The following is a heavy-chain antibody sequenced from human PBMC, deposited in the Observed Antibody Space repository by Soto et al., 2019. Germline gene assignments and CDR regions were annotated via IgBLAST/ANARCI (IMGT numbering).Heavy chain of an antibody. CDR1: GGTFNSYS. J-gene: IGHJ5*02. V-gene: IGHV1-69*19. CDR2: IIPMSGRP. CDR3: TRRGLQSANWFDP. Sequence: QVQLVQSGAEVKTPGSSVKVSCKASGGTFNSYSIDWVRQAPGQGFEWMGGIIPMSGRPNYAQRFQGRVTFRAAEATWTVCREANSLPHEVSSVYCFTRRGLQSANWFDPWGQGTLVTVSS.